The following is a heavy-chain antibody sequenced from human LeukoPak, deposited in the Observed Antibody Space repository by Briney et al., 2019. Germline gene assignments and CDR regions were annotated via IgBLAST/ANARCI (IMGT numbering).Heavy chain of an antibody. CDR1: GGSFSGYY. D-gene: IGHD3-10*01. CDR2: INHSGST. V-gene: IGHV4-34*01. J-gene: IGHJ4*02. CDR3: ARVDVLLWFGELIKGFDY. Sequence: PSETLSLTCAVYGGSFSGYYWSWIRQPPGKGLEWIGEINHSGSTNYNPSLKSRVTISVDTSKNQFSLKLSSVTAADTAVYYCARVDVLLWFGELIKGFDYWAREPWSPSPQ.